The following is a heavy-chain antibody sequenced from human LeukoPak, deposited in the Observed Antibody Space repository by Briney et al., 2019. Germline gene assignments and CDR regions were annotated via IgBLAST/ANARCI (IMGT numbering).Heavy chain of an antibody. CDR1: VFTFNSYG. Sequence: PGGSLRLSCTASVFTFNSYGMHSVRQAPGKGLEWVTFISYDGSNKYYADSVKGRFTISRDNSKNTLYLQMNSLRAEDTAVYYCASYGSGFDYWGQGTLVTVSS. CDR3: ASYGSGFDY. J-gene: IGHJ4*02. D-gene: IGHD3-10*01. V-gene: IGHV3-30*03. CDR2: ISYDGSNK.